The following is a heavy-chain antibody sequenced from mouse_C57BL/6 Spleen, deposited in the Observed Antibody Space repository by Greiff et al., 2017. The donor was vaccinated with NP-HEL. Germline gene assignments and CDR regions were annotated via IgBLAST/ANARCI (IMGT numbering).Heavy chain of an antibody. J-gene: IGHJ4*01. D-gene: IGHD2-3*01. Sequence: EVQLLESGGDLVKPGASLKLSCEASGYTFSSYCMYWVHQTPGKRLEWVATINRGGSYTNYQENVKGRFTFTRDNANNTLYLQLSSLKSEDSAVYYCARQDGYYAMAYWGQGTPVTVSS. CDR3: ARQDGYYAMAY. V-gene: IGHV5-6*01. CDR2: INRGGSYT. CDR1: GYTFSSYC.